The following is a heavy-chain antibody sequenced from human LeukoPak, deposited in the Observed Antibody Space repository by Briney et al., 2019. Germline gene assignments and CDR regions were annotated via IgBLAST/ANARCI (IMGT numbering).Heavy chain of an antibody. J-gene: IGHJ6*02. CDR1: GYTFTSYG. D-gene: IGHD2-2*01. CDR2: ISAYNGNT. V-gene: IGHV1-18*01. CDR3: ARDLYCSSTSCPQEIYYYYGMDV. Sequence: ASVKVSCKASGYTFTSYGISWVRQAPGQGLEWMGWISAYNGNTNYAQKLQGRVTMTTDTSTSTAYMELRSLGSDDTAVYYCARDLYCSSTSCPQEIYYYYGMDVWGQGTTVTVSS.